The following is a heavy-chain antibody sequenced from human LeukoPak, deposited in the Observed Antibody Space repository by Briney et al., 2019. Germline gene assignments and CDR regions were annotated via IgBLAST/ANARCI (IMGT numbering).Heavy chain of an antibody. CDR3: ASKTYYDILTGYYLYYFDY. CDR2: IYYSGST. J-gene: IGHJ4*02. Sequence: SETLSLTCTVSGGSISSSSYYWGWICQPPGKGLEWIGSIYYSGSTYYNPSLTSRVTISVDTSKNQFSLKLSSVTAADTAVYYCASKTYYDILTGYYLYYFDYWGQGTLVTVSS. CDR1: GGSISSSSYY. V-gene: IGHV4-39*01. D-gene: IGHD3-9*01.